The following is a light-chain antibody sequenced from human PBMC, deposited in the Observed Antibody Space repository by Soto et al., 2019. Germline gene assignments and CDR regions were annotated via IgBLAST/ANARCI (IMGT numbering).Light chain of an antibody. CDR2: DAS. V-gene: IGKV1-5*01. CDR3: QQYQT. CDR1: QSISSW. Sequence: DIQMTQSPSTLSASVGDRVTITCRASQSISSWLAWYQQKPGKAPKLLIYDASSLESGVPSRFSGSGSGTEFTLTMSNLQPDDFATYYCQQYQTFGQGTKVEIK. J-gene: IGKJ1*01.